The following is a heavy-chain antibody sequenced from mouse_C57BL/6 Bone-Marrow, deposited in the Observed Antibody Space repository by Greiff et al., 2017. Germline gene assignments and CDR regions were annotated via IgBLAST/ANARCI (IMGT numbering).Heavy chain of an antibody. Sequence: EVHLVESGAELVRPGASVKLSCTASGFNIKDDYMHWVKQRPEQGLEWIGWIDPENGDTEYASKFQGKATITADTSSNTAYLQLSSLTSEDTAVCYCTTGYGSYYYAMDYWGQGTSVTVSS. V-gene: IGHV14-4*01. J-gene: IGHJ4*01. D-gene: IGHD1-1*01. CDR3: TTGYGSYYYAMDY. CDR2: IDPENGDT. CDR1: GFNIKDDY.